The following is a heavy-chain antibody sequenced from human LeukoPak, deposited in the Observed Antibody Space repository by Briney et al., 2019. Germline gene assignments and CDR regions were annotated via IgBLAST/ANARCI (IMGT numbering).Heavy chain of an antibody. D-gene: IGHD1-7*01. CDR2: INPSGGST. J-gene: IGHJ6*02. CDR1: GYTFTSYG. Sequence: ASVTVSCKASGYTFTSYGISWVRQAPGQGLEWMGIINPSGGSTSYAQKFQGRVTMTRDTSTSTVYMELSSLRSEDTAVYYCARDILELRRDYYYGMDVWGQGTTVTVSS. V-gene: IGHV1-46*01. CDR3: ARDILELRRDYYYGMDV.